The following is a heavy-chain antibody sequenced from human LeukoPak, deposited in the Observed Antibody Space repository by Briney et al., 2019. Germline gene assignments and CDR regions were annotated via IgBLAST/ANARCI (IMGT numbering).Heavy chain of an antibody. J-gene: IGHJ4*02. CDR2: ISWNSGSI. CDR1: GFTFDDYA. D-gene: IGHD3-10*01. V-gene: IGHV3-9*01. CDR3: AKDYYGSGSHGSFDY. Sequence: GGSLRLSCAASGFTFDDYAMHWVRQAPGKGLEWVSGISWNSGSIGYADSVKGRFTISRDNAKNSLYLQMNSLRAEDTALYYCAKDYYGSGSHGSFDYWGQGTLVTVSS.